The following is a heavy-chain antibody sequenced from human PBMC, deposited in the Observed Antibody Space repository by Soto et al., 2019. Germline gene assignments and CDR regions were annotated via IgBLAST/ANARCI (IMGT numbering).Heavy chain of an antibody. Sequence: QVQLVQSGAEVKKPGASVKVSCKASGYTCSSYDIIWVRQATGQGLEWMGWMNPNSGHAGFAQKFQGRVTLTRNTSISTAYMELSSLRSEDTAVYFCARRLSSSTYYYYLDVWGKGTTVTVSS. D-gene: IGHD6-6*01. CDR2: MNPNSGHA. CDR1: GYTCSSYD. J-gene: IGHJ6*03. V-gene: IGHV1-8*01. CDR3: ARRLSSSTYYYYLDV.